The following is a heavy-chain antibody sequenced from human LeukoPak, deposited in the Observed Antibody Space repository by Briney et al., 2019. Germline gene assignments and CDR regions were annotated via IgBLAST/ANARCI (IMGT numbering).Heavy chain of an antibody. CDR1: GYTFTSYD. CDR3: ARGHYGDYVFDY. V-gene: IGHV1-8*01. CDR2: MNPNSGNT. Sequence: ASVKVSCKASGYTFTSYDINWVRQATGQGLEWMGWMNPNSGNTGYAQKFQGRVTMTRNTSISTAYMELSSLRSEDTAVYYCARGHYGDYVFDYWGQGTLVTVSP. J-gene: IGHJ4*02. D-gene: IGHD4-17*01.